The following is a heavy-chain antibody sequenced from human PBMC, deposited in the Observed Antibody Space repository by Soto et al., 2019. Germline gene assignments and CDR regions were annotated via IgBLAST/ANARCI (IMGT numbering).Heavy chain of an antibody. D-gene: IGHD2-2*01. CDR2: ISGSGGST. J-gene: IGHJ4*02. Sequence: GGSLRLSCAASGFTFISYAMSWVRQAPGKGLEWVSAISGSGGSTYYADSVKGRFTISRDNSKNTLYLQMNSLRAEDTAVYYCERIAISTHALDYCGQGTLVTVSS. CDR1: GFTFISYA. V-gene: IGHV3-23*01. CDR3: ERIAISTHALDY.